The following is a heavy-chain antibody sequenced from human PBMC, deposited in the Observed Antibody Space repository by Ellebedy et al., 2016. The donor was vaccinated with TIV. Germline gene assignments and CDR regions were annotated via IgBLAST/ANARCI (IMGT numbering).Heavy chain of an antibody. CDR2: IWYDGSNK. CDR3: ARGFDRVFGVVTKGYYFDY. D-gene: IGHD3-3*01. Sequence: GESLKISXAASGFTFSSYAMSWVRQAPGKGLEWVAVIWYDGSNKYYADSVKGRFTISRDNSKNTLYLQMNSLRAEDTAVYYCARGFDRVFGVVTKGYYFDYWGQGTLVTVSS. J-gene: IGHJ4*02. V-gene: IGHV3-33*08. CDR1: GFTFSSYA.